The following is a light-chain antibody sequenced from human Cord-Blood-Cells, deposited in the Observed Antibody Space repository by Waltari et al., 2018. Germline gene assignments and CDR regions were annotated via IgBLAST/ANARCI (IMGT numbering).Light chain of an antibody. V-gene: IGKV1-5*01. CDR1: QSISSW. J-gene: IGKJ2*01. Sequence: DIQMTKSLSTLSASVGDRVTITCRASQSISSWLAWYQQKPGKAPKLLIYDASSLESGVPSRFSGSGSGTEFTLTISSLQPDDFATYYCQQYNSYSSYTFGQGTKLEIK. CDR2: DAS. CDR3: QQYNSYSSYT.